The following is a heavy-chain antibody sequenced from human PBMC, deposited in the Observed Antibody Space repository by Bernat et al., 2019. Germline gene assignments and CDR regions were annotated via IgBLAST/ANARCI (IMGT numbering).Heavy chain of an antibody. CDR3: ATGPGTYYDCWSGSDAFDI. J-gene: IGHJ3*02. CDR1: GYTFTSYA. Sequence: QVQLVQSGAEVKKPGASVTVSCKASGYTFTSYAMHWVRQAPGQRLEWMGWINAGNGNTKYSQKFQGRVTITRDTTASTAYMELSSLRSEDTAVYYCATGPGTYYDCWSGSDAFDIWGQGTMVTVSS. CDR2: INAGNGNT. V-gene: IGHV1-3*01. D-gene: IGHD3-3*01.